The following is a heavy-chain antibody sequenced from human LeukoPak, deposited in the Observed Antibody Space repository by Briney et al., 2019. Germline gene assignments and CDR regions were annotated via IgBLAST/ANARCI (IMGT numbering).Heavy chain of an antibody. CDR2: IYYSGST. Sequence: SETLSLTCTVSGGSISSGGYYWSWLRQHPGKGLEWIGYIYYSGSTYYNPSLKSRVTISVDTSKNQFSLKLSSVTAADTAVCYCARQLGRANWFDPWGQGTLVTVSS. CDR1: GGSISSGGYY. CDR3: ARQLGRANWFDP. V-gene: IGHV4-31*03. D-gene: IGHD7-27*01. J-gene: IGHJ5*02.